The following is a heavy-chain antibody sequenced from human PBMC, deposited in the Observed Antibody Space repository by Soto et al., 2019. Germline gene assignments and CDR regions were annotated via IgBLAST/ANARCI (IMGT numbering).Heavy chain of an antibody. Sequence: PGESLKISCKGSGYSFTSYWIGWVRQMPGKGLEWMGIIYPGDSDTRYSPSFQRQVTISADKSISTAYLQWSSLKASDTAMYYCTSLILERQGRYYYYYDVWGKGTTVTVSS. J-gene: IGHJ6*03. D-gene: IGHD1-1*01. V-gene: IGHV5-51*01. CDR3: TSLILERQGRYYYYYDV. CDR1: GYSFTSYW. CDR2: IYPGDSDT.